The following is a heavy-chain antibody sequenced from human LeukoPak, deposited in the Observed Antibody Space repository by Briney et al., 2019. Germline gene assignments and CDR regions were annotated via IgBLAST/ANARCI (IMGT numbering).Heavy chain of an antibody. CDR2: IKQDGSEI. D-gene: IGHD7-27*01. CDR3: VRDKLTGASRLDY. V-gene: IGHV3-7*03. J-gene: IGHJ4*02. Sequence: PGGSLRLSCAASGFTFSNYWMSWVRQAPGKELEWVANIKQDGSEIYYVDSVKGRFTISRDNAKNSLHLQMNSLRAEDTAVYYCVRDKLTGASRLDYWGQGTLLTVSS. CDR1: GFTFSNYW.